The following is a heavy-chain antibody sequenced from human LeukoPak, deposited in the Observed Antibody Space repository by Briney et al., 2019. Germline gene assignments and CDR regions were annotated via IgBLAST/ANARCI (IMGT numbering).Heavy chain of an antibody. D-gene: IGHD3-10*01. Sequence: QSGGSLRLSCAASGFTFSSQWMSWVRQAPGKGLEWVATINQDGSEKYYVDSVKGRFTISRDNAKNSLYLQMSSLRAEDTAVFYCARNSRGAFDIWDQGTMVTVS. J-gene: IGHJ3*02. V-gene: IGHV3-7*01. CDR2: INQDGSEK. CDR1: GFTFSSQW. CDR3: ARNSRGAFDI.